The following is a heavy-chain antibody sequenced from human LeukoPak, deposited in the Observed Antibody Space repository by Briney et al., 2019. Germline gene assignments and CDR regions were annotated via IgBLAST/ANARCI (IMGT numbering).Heavy chain of an antibody. CDR3: AREVEYYYDSSGYYVFDY. Sequence: GGSLRLSCAASGFTFSSYWMSWVRQAPGKGLEWVANIKQDGSEKYYVDSVKGRFTISRDNAKNSLYLQMNSLRAEDTAVYYCAREVEYYYDSSGYYVFDYWGQGTLVTVSS. V-gene: IGHV3-7*01. J-gene: IGHJ4*02. CDR1: GFTFSSYW. CDR2: IKQDGSEK. D-gene: IGHD3-22*01.